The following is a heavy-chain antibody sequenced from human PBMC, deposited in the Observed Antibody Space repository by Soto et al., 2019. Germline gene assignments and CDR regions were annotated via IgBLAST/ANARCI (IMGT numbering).Heavy chain of an antibody. CDR3: TNLGGYSASDWIASDY. V-gene: IGHV3-9*01. CDR2: ISWNSGSI. Sequence: EVQLVESGGDLVQPGRSLRLSCAASGFTFEDYAMHWVRQAPGKGLEWVSGISWNSGSIGYVDSVKGRFTISRDNAKKSLYLQMNSLRAEDTALYYCTNLGGYSASDWIASDYWGQGTLVTVSS. D-gene: IGHD5-12*01. CDR1: GFTFEDYA. J-gene: IGHJ4*02.